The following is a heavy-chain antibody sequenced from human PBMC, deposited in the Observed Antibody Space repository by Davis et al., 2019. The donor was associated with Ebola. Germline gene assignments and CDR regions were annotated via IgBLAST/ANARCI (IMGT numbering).Heavy chain of an antibody. CDR2: LNPNSGNT. V-gene: IGHV1-8*01. J-gene: IGHJ5*02. CDR3: ARGGGGWLQLNWFDP. CDR1: GYTFTSYD. D-gene: IGHD5-24*01. Sequence: AASVKVSCKASGYTFTSYDINWVRQATGQGLEWMGWLNPNSGNTDCTQKFQGRVTMTRNISIGTAYMELSGLRSEDTAVYYCARGGGGWLQLNWFDPWGQGTLVTVSS.